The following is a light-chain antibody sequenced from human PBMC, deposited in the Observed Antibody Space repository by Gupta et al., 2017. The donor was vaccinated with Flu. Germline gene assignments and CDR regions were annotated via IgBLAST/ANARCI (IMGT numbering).Light chain of an antibody. Sequence: SITISCTGTSSDVGSYNLVSWYQQHPGKAPKLRIYDVSKRPSGVSNRFSGSKSGNTASLTISGLQAEDEADYYCSSYASTTTGVFGGGTKLTVL. V-gene: IGLV2-23*02. CDR1: SSDVGSYNL. CDR2: DVS. CDR3: SSYASTTTGV. J-gene: IGLJ3*02.